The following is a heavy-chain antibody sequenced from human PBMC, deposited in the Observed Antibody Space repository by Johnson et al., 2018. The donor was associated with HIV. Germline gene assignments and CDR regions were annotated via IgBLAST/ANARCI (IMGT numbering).Heavy chain of an antibody. CDR2: ILYDGSNK. V-gene: IGHV3-30-3*01. Sequence: QVQLVESGGGVAQPGRSLRLSCAASGFTFSFYAMHWVRQAPGKGLEWVALILYDGSNKYYADSVKGRLTISRDNSKNTLSLQMNSLRSEDTAVYYCARAGRYAFDMWGQGTMVTVSS. J-gene: IGHJ3*02. CDR3: ARAGRYAFDM. CDR1: GFTFSFYA.